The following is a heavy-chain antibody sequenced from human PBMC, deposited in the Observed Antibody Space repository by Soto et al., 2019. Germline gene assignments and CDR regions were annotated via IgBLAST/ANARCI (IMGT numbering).Heavy chain of an antibody. V-gene: IGHV1-18*01. CDR1: GDTFTSYG. Sequence: GASVKASCKSSGDTFTSYGINWVRQAPGQGLEWLGWISAYDGYTNYAQILQGRVSMTTDTSTKTAYMELRSLRSDDTAMYYCARGGFYDSSGARNYYYYGMNVWGQGTTVTVSS. D-gene: IGHD3-22*01. J-gene: IGHJ6*02. CDR2: ISAYDGYT. CDR3: ARGGFYDSSGARNYYYYGMNV.